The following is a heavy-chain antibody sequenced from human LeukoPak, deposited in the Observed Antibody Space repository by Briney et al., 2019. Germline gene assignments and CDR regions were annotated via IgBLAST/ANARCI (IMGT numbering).Heavy chain of an antibody. CDR2: ISAYNGNT. CDR3: ARDLFPYYDFWSGDY. Sequence: ASVKVSCKASAYSFTSYGISWVRQAPGQGLEWMGWISAYNGNTNYAQKLQGRVTMTTDTSTSTAYMELRSLRSDDTAVYYCARDLFPYYDFWSGDYWGQGTLVTVSS. V-gene: IGHV1-18*01. D-gene: IGHD3-3*01. J-gene: IGHJ4*02. CDR1: AYSFTSYG.